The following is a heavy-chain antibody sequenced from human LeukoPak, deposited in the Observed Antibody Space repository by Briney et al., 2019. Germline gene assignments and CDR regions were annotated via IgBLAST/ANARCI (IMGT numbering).Heavy chain of an antibody. V-gene: IGHV4-31*11. CDR1: GGSISSGGYS. Sequence: SQTLSLTCAVSGGSISSGGYSWSWIRQHPGKGLEWIGYIYYSGSTYYNPSLKSRVTISVDTSKNQFSLKLSSVTAADTAVYYCARIPGYSYGQIDYWGQGTLVTVSS. J-gene: IGHJ4*02. D-gene: IGHD5-18*01. CDR2: IYYSGST. CDR3: ARIPGYSYGQIDY.